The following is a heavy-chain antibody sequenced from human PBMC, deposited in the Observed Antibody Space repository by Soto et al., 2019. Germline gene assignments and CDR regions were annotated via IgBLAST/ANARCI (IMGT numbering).Heavy chain of an antibody. CDR3: ARDPGSGGDFDY. CDR2: INPSGGST. Sequence: QVQLVQSGAEVKKPGASVKVSCKASGYTFTSYYMHWVRQAPGKGLEWMGIINPSGGSTSYAQKFQGRVTMTRDTATSTVYMELSSLRSEDMAVYFCARDPGSGGDFDYWGQGTLVTVSS. D-gene: IGHD3-3*01. CDR1: GYTFTSYY. V-gene: IGHV1-46*01. J-gene: IGHJ4*02.